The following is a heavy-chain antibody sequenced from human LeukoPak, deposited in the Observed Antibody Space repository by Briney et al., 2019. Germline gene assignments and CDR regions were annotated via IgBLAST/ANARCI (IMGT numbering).Heavy chain of an antibody. D-gene: IGHD6-13*01. Sequence: GGSLRLSCAASGFTFSSYEMNWVRQAPGKGLEWVSYISSSGSTIYYADSVKGRFTISRDNAKNSLYLQMNSLRAEDTAVYYCAREARMLESSRGSWFDPWGQGTLVTVSS. CDR2: ISSSGSTI. V-gene: IGHV3-48*03. CDR3: AREARMLESSRGSWFDP. J-gene: IGHJ5*02. CDR1: GFTFSSYE.